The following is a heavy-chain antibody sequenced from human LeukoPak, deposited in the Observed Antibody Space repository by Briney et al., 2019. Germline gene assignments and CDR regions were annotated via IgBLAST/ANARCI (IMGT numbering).Heavy chain of an antibody. D-gene: IGHD2/OR15-2a*01. Sequence: SSETLSLTCTLSSGSMSSYYWSWIRQPPGKGLEWIGYIYSSGSTTYNPSLQSRVTISVDTSKNQFSLKLSPLTAADTAVYYCARVGPPRARNTFDIWGQGTMVTVSS. CDR2: IYSSGST. CDR3: ARVGPPRARNTFDI. V-gene: IGHV4-59*12. J-gene: IGHJ3*02. CDR1: SGSMSSYY.